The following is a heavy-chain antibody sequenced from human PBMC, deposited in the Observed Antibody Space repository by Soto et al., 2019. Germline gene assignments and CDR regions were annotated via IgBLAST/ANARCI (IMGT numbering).Heavy chain of an antibody. CDR2: IIPIFGTA. CDR1: GGTFSSYA. V-gene: IGHV1-69*13. D-gene: IGHD3-3*01. J-gene: IGHJ6*03. Sequence: SVKVSCKASGGTFSSYAISWVRQAPGQGLEWMGGIIPIFGTANYAQKFQGRVTITADESTSTAYMELSSLRSEDTAVYYCARGESDYDFWSGYRSSYYYYYMDVWGKGTTVTVSS. CDR3: ARGESDYDFWSGYRSSYYYYYMDV.